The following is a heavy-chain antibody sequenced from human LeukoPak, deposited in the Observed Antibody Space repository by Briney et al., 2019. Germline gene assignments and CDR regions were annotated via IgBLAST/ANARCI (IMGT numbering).Heavy chain of an antibody. CDR3: ARPAAAYSYGGFGY. CDR2: INHSGST. CDR1: GGSFSGYY. V-gene: IGHV4-34*01. J-gene: IGHJ4*02. Sequence: SETLSLTCAVYGGSFSGYYRSWIRQPPGKGLEWIGEINHSGSTNYNPSLKSRVTISVDTSKNQFSLKLSSVTAADTAVYYCARPAAAYSYGGFGYWGQGTLVTVSS. D-gene: IGHD5-18*01.